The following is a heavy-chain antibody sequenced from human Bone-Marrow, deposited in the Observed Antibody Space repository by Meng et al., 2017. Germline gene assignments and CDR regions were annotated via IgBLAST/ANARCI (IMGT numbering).Heavy chain of an antibody. Sequence: VKAQMTGPRLVAPSGPLSLTCSDSGGPTSRSNWWSWVRQPPGRGLEWTGEIYHSGSTNYNPSLKSRVTISVDKSKNQFSLKLSSVTAADTAVYYCARGRASCSSGGCSLGWFDPWGQGTLVTVSS. D-gene: IGHD2-15*01. CDR3: ARGRASCSSGGCSLGWFDP. J-gene: IGHJ5*02. CDR1: GGPTSRSNW. V-gene: IGHV4-4*02. CDR2: IYHSGST.